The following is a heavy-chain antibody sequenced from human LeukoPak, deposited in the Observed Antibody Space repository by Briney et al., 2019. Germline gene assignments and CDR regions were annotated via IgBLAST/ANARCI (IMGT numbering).Heavy chain of an antibody. CDR2: ISSSSKYI. CDR3: ARDLDIVVVPASWFYP. V-gene: IGHV3-21*01. J-gene: IGHJ5*02. Sequence: GGSLRLSCAASGFTVSSNYMNWVRQAPGRGLEWVSSISSSSKYIYYADSVKGRFTISRDDAKKSLSLQMNSLRAEDTAVYYCARDLDIVVVPASWFYPWGQETLVTVSS. CDR1: GFTVSSNY. D-gene: IGHD2-2*03.